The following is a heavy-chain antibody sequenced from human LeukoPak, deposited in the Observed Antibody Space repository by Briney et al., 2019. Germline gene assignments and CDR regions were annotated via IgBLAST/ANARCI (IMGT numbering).Heavy chain of an antibody. D-gene: IGHD4-17*01. J-gene: IGHJ4*02. CDR2: INPNDGST. CDR3: ARQNLRECDY. V-gene: IGHV1-46*01. Sequence: ASVKVSCKASGYTFTNYYMHWVRQAPGQGLEWMGIINPNDGSTNYAQKFQDRVTMTRDTSTSTAYMELSSLRSEDTAVYYCARQNLRECDYWGQGTLVTVSS. CDR1: GYTFTNYY.